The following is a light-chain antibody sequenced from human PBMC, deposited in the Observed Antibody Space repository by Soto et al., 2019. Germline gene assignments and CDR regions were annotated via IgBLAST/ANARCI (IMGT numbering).Light chain of an antibody. Sequence: DIQMTQSPSTLSASVGDRVTITCRASQSFSSDLAWYQQKPGKAPTLLISDVSNLQSGIPSRFSGSGSGTEFTLSISSLQTDDFGTYYCQHKRAFGQGTKVEIK. V-gene: IGKV1-5*01. CDR3: QHKRA. CDR1: QSFSSD. J-gene: IGKJ1*01. CDR2: DVS.